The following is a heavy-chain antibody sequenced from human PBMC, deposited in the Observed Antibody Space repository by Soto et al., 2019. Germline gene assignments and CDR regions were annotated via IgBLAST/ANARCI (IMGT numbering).Heavy chain of an antibody. CDR3: ARDRAGGHYYDSSGYYPDIYGMEV. CDR1: GGSISSGGYY. V-gene: IGHV4-31*03. Sequence: PSETLSLTCTVSGGSISSGGYYWSWIRQHPGKGLEWIGYIYYSGSTYYNPSLKSRVTISVDTSKNQFSLKLSSVTAADTAVYYCARDRAGGHYYDSSGYYPDIYGMEVWGQGTTVTVSS. D-gene: IGHD3-22*01. J-gene: IGHJ6*02. CDR2: IYYSGST.